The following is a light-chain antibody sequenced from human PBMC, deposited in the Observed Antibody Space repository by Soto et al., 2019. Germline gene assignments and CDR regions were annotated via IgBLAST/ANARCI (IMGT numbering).Light chain of an antibody. CDR2: AAS. Sequence: DIHLTQSPSFLSASVGDRVTITFRASHGISSYLAWYQQKPWKARKLLIDAASTLQSGVPSRFSGSGSVTEFTLTISSRQPENLATYYCQQLRRYTLTCGGGTKVQIK. CDR3: QQLRRYTLT. J-gene: IGKJ4*01. V-gene: IGKV1-9*01. CDR1: HGISSY.